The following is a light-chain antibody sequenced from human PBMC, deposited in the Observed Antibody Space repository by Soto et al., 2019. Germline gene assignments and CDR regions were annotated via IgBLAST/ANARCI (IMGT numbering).Light chain of an antibody. V-gene: IGLV2-14*01. CDR1: MRDVGAYNL. CDR3: SAYTARSNLV. J-gene: IGLJ3*02. Sequence: QSALTQPASVSWSAGQSITISCSGTMRDVGAYNLVSWYQQHPGTAPKLIIYEVRNRPSGISSRFSGSRSGNTASLTISELQSEDEGDYYCSAYTARSNLVFGGGTKVTVL. CDR2: EVR.